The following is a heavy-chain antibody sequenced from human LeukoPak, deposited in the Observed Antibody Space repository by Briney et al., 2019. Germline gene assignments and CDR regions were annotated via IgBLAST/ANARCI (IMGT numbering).Heavy chain of an antibody. V-gene: IGHV3-7*01. J-gene: IGHJ4*02. Sequence: GGSLRLSCAASGFTFSSYWMIWVRQAPGKGLEWVANIKQDGSEKYYVDSVKGRFAISRDNAKNSLYLQMNSLRAEDTAVYYCARGYYFDWFLFDYWGQGTLVTVSS. CDR1: GFTFSSYW. CDR3: ARGYYFDWFLFDY. CDR2: IKQDGSEK. D-gene: IGHD3-9*01.